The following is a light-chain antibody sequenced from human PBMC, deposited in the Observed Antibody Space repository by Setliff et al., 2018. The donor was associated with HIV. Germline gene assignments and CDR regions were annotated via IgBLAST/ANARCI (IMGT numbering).Light chain of an antibody. Sequence: QSALTQPPSASGTPGQRVTISCSGSNSNIGSSSVNWYQHLPGMAPKLLIYRNNQRPSGVPDRFSGSKSGTSASLAISGLQSEDEADYYCATWDGSLNARVVFGGGTKVTVL. V-gene: IGLV1-44*01. CDR2: RNN. J-gene: IGLJ2*01. CDR1: NSNIGSSS. CDR3: ATWDGSLNARVV.